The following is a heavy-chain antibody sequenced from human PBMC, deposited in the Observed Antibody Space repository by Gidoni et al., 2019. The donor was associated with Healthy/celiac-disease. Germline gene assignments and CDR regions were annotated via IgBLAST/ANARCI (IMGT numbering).Heavy chain of an antibody. D-gene: IGHD3-22*01. CDR2: IYYSGST. Sequence: QLQLQESGPGLVKPSETLSLTCTVSGGSISSSSYYWGWIRQPPGKGLEWIGSIYYSGSTYYNPSLKSRVTISVDTSKNQFSLKLSSVTAADTAVYYCASEDYYDSSGYFDYWGQGTLVTVSS. J-gene: IGHJ4*02. V-gene: IGHV4-39*01. CDR3: ASEDYYDSSGYFDY. CDR1: GGSISSSSYY.